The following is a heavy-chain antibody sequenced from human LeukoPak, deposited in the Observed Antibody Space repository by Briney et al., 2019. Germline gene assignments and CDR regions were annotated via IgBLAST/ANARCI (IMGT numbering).Heavy chain of an antibody. V-gene: IGHV3-11*01. D-gene: IGHD2-15*01. J-gene: IGHJ6*02. CDR1: GFTFNEYY. Sequence: NPGGSLRLSCAASGFTFNEYYMTWIRQAPGEGLEWVSYISSSGSDIYYTDSVKGRFTISRDNAKNSLFLQMNSLRAENTAVYYCARGTIGYCSGDNCFYYFGIDVWGQGTTVIVSS. CDR2: ISSSGSDI. CDR3: ARGTIGYCSGDNCFYYFGIDV.